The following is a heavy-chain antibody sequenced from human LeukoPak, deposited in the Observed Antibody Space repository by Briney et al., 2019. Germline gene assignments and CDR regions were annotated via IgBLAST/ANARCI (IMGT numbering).Heavy chain of an antibody. Sequence: PSETLSLTCTVSGGSISSSSYYWGWIRQPPGKGLEWIGSIYYSGSTYYNPSLKSRVTISVDTSKNQFSLKLSSVTAADTAVYYCVRHADIVVVVANNWFDPWGQGTLVTVSS. CDR1: GGSISSSSYY. J-gene: IGHJ5*02. D-gene: IGHD2-15*01. V-gene: IGHV4-39*01. CDR2: IYYSGST. CDR3: VRHADIVVVVANNWFDP.